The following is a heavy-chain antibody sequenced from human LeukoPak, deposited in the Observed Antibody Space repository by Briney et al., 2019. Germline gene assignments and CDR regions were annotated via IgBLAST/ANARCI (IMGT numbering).Heavy chain of an antibody. CDR3: AKDQGSGSGYYSWGYFDY. Sequence: GGSLRLSCAASGFTFSNYNMNWVRQAPGKGLEWVSSSSSSSFIYYADSVKGRFTISRDNAKNSLYLQMNSLRAEDTAVYYCAKDQGSGSGYYSWGYFDYWGQGTLVTVTS. CDR2: SSSSSFI. V-gene: IGHV3-21*01. D-gene: IGHD3-10*01. CDR1: GFTFSNYN. J-gene: IGHJ4*02.